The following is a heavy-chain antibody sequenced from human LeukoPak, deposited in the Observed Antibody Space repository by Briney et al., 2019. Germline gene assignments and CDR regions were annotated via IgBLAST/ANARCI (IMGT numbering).Heavy chain of an antibody. Sequence: ASVKVSCKASGYTFTSYDINWVRQATGQGLEWMGWMNPNSGNTGYAQKFQGRVTMARNTSISTAYMELSSLRSEDTAVYYCARGFMVRGVILLDVWGKGTTVTISS. D-gene: IGHD3-10*01. J-gene: IGHJ6*04. CDR3: ARGFMVRGVILLDV. CDR2: MNPNSGNT. CDR1: GYTFTSYD. V-gene: IGHV1-8*01.